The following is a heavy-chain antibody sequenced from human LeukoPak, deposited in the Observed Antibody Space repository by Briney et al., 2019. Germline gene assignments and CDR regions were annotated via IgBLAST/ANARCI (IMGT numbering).Heavy chain of an antibody. D-gene: IGHD2-2*01. CDR3: TRGSAWYCSTTACLNWFGS. CDR2: FIPVSGTV. CDR1: GVTFSKDV. Sequence: GASVKVSCKASGVTFSKDVLNWVRQAPGRGLEWMGGFIPVSGTVQYAQRFLGRVTITADESMSTVYMELSSLSSEDTAVYYCTRGSAWYCSTTACLNWFGSWGQGTLVIVSS. V-gene: IGHV1-69*13. J-gene: IGHJ5*01.